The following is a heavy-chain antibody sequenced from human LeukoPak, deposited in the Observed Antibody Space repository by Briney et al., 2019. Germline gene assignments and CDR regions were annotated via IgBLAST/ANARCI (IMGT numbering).Heavy chain of an antibody. CDR3: ARTDYGDYVSYY. J-gene: IGHJ4*02. V-gene: IGHV1-18*01. CDR1: GYTFTSYG. D-gene: IGHD4-17*01. CDR2: ISAYNGNT. Sequence: ASVKVSCKASGYTFTSYGISWVRQAPGQGLEWMGWISAYNGNTNYAQKLQGRVTMTTDTSTSTTYMELRSLRSDDTAVYYCARTDYGDYVSYYWGQGTLVTVSS.